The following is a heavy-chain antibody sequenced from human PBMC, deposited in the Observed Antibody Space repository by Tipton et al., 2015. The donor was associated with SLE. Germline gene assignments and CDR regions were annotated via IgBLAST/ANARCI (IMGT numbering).Heavy chain of an antibody. CDR3: ARGGIAAAGTLDY. V-gene: IGHV3-7*01. J-gene: IGHJ4*02. CDR1: GFTFSSYW. CDR2: IKQDGSEK. Sequence: AVSGFTFSSYWMSWVRQAPGKGLEWVANIKQDGSEKYYVDSVKGRFTISRDNAKNSLYLQMNSLRAEDTAVYYCARGGIAAAGTLDYWGQGTLVTVSS. D-gene: IGHD6-13*01.